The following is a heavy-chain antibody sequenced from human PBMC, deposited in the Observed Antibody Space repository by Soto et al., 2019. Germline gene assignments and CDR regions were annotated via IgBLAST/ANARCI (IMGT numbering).Heavy chain of an antibody. D-gene: IGHD4-17*01. CDR1: GFTVSSNY. CDR3: ARSVVETVTTAFDI. V-gene: IGHV3-66*01. Sequence: VQLVESGGGLVQPGGSLRLSCAASGFTVSSNYMSWVRQAPGKGLEWVSVIYSGGSTYYADSVKGRFTISRDNSKNTLYLKMNSLRAEDTAVYYCARSVVETVTTAFDIWGQGTMVTVSS. J-gene: IGHJ3*02. CDR2: IYSGGST.